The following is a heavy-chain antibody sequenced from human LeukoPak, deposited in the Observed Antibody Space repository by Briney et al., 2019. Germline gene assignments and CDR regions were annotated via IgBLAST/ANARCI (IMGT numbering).Heavy chain of an antibody. Sequence: PSQTLSLTCTVSGGSISSGGYYWSWIRQPPGKGLEWIGYIYHSGSTYYNPSLKSRVTISVDRSKNQFSLKLSSVTAADTAVYYCARQTYQLLDNWFDPWGQGTLVTVSS. J-gene: IGHJ5*02. V-gene: IGHV4-30-2*01. CDR2: IYHSGST. CDR1: GGSISSGGYY. D-gene: IGHD2-2*01. CDR3: ARQTYQLLDNWFDP.